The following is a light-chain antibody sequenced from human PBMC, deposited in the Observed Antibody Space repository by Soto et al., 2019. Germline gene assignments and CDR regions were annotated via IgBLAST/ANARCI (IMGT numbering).Light chain of an antibody. CDR2: EVF. J-gene: IGLJ2*01. CDR3: CSYGGSRTLV. V-gene: IGLV2-23*02. CDR1: SSDVGSYNL. Sequence: QSALTQPASVSGSPGQSITISCTGTSSDVGSYNLVSWYQHHPGKAPKLLIYEVFERPSGLSNRFSGSKSGNTASLTISGLQAEDEADYYCCSYGGSRTLVFGGGTKVTVL.